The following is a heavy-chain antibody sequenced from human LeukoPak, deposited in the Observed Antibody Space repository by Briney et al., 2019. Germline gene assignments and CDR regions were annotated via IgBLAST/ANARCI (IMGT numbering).Heavy chain of an antibody. CDR1: GGSFSGYY. CDR2: INHSGST. CDR3: ARGQGYSSSWYVYYYYGMDV. J-gene: IGHJ6*02. D-gene: IGHD6-13*01. Sequence: PSETLSLTCAVYGGSFSGYYWSWIRQSPGKGLEWIGEINHSGSTNYNPSLKSRVTISVDTSKNQFSLKLSSVTAADTAVYYCARGQGYSSSWYVYYYYGMDVWGQGTTVTVSS. V-gene: IGHV4-34*01.